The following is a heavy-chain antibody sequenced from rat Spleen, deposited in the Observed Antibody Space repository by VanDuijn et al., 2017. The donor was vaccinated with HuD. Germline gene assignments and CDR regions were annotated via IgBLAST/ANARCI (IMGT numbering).Heavy chain of an antibody. V-gene: IGHV2-1*01. CDR3: TRDSPYSGGFDY. CDR1: GFSLTSNS. Sequence: QVQLKESGPGLVKPSLTLSLTCTVSGFSLTSNSVHWVRQPPGKGLEWMGGIWGDGSTDYNSALKSRLSISRDTSKNQVFLKMNSLQTDDTGTYYCTRDSPYSGGFDYWGQGVLVTVSS. D-gene: IGHD1-1*01. J-gene: IGHJ2*01. CDR2: IWGDGST.